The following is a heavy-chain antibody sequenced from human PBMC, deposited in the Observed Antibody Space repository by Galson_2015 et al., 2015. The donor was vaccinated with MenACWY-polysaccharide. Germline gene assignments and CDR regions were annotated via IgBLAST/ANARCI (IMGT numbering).Heavy chain of an antibody. CDR1: GFTFTSYT. D-gene: IGHD1-1*01. CDR3: VKAHETSGWNRGPGY. V-gene: IGHV3-23*01. CDR2: ISLDGRNT. J-gene: IGHJ3*01. Sequence: SLRLSCAASGFTFTSYTMSWIRQAPGKGPEWVTVISLDGRNTYYADPVKGRFTISRDNSKNTLYLQMHDLRAEDTAVYYCVKAHETSGWNRGPGYWGQGTVVTVSS.